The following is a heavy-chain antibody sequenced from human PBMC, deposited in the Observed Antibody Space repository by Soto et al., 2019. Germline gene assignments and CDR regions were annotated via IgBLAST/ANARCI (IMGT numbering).Heavy chain of an antibody. CDR3: ARDRIVVVPAATAASDKYYYYGMDV. CDR2: IYYSGST. J-gene: IGHJ6*02. CDR1: GGSISSGGYY. D-gene: IGHD2-2*01. V-gene: IGHV4-31*03. Sequence: PSETLSLTCTVSGGSISSGGYYWSWIRQHPGKGLEWIGYIYYSGSTYYNPSLKSRVTISVDTSKNQFSLKLSSVTAADTAVYYCARDRIVVVPAATAASDKYYYYGMDVWGQGTTVTVSS.